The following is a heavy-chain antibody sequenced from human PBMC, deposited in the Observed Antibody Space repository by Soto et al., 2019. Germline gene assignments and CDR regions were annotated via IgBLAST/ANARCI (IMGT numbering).Heavy chain of an antibody. J-gene: IGHJ4*02. CDR2: LSGSGGST. Sequence: EVQLLESGGGLVQPGGSLRLSCAASGFTFSSYAMSWVRQAPGKGLEWVSALSGSGGSTYYADSVKGRFTISRDNSKNTLYLQMNSLRAEETAVYYCAKESLWGGSWSGFDYWGQGSLVTVSS. CDR3: AKESLWGGSWSGFDY. D-gene: IGHD6-13*01. V-gene: IGHV3-23*01. CDR1: GFTFSSYA.